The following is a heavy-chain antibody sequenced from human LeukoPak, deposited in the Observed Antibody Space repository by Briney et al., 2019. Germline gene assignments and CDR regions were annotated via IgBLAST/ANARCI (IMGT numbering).Heavy chain of an antibody. CDR1: GLTFSNYA. CDR2: ITGSGGNT. J-gene: IGHJ4*02. V-gene: IGHV3-23*01. CDR3: AKWGDYDVLTGYYVSDY. D-gene: IGHD3-9*01. Sequence: GASLRLSCAASGLTFSNYAMSWVRQAPGKGLEWVSAITGSGGNTYYADSVKGRFTISRDNSKNTVFLQMNSLRAEDTAVYYCAKWGDYDVLTGYYVSDYWGQATLVTVSS.